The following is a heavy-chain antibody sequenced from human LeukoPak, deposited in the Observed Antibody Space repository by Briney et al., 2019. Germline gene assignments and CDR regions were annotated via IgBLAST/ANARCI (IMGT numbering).Heavy chain of an antibody. V-gene: IGHV4-39*01. Sequence: PGGSLRLSCAASGFTFSSYSMNWVRQPPGKGLEWIGSIYYSGSTYYNPSLKSRLTISVDTSKNQFSLKLSSVTAADTAVYYCARHDRIIASPLVWGQGTLVTVSS. CDR3: ARHDRIIASPLV. D-gene: IGHD6-13*01. CDR2: IYYSGST. CDR1: GFTFSSYSMN. J-gene: IGHJ4*02.